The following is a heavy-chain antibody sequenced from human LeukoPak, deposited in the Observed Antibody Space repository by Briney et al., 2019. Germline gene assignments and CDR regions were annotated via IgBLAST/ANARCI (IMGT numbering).Heavy chain of an antibody. V-gene: IGHV4-34*01. Sequence: PSETLSLTCAVYGGSFSGYYWSWIRQPPGKGLEWIGEINHSGGTNYNPSLKSRVTISVDTSKNQFSLKLSSVTAADTAVYYCVRGANYYDSSTPVYYYYYYMDVWGKGTTVTVSS. CDR2: INHSGGT. D-gene: IGHD3-22*01. CDR1: GGSFSGYY. CDR3: VRGANYYDSSTPVYYYYYYMDV. J-gene: IGHJ6*03.